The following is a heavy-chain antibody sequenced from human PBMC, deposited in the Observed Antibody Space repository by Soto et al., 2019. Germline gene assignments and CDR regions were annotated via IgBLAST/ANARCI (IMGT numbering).Heavy chain of an antibody. J-gene: IGHJ5*02. D-gene: IGHD2-8*01. CDR2: TFLGGST. CDR1: GASFTDGSLF. V-gene: IGHV4-39*07. Sequence: PSETLSLTCTVSGASFTDGSLFWGWIRQSPGKGLEWIADTFLGGSTNYNPSLWGRVSISLDMSKNQFSLRLTSVTAADTAIYYCARHYEANGYFPTPWGQGRLVTVSS. CDR3: ARHYEANGYFPTP.